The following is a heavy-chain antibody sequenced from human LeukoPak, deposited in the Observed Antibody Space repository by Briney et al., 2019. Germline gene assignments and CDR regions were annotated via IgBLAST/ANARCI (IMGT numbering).Heavy chain of an antibody. CDR3: ARAPNSSDYSAGYWYFDL. J-gene: IGHJ2*01. D-gene: IGHD3-22*01. V-gene: IGHV3-53*01. CDR1: GFIARSNY. CDR2: IYSGSNT. Sequence: GGSLRLSCAASGFIARSNYMSWVREAPGNGLEWGSVIYSGSNTYYAESAKGRFAISRDNSKNTLYLQINSLRAEDTAVYYCARAPNSSDYSAGYWYFDLWGRGTLVTVSS.